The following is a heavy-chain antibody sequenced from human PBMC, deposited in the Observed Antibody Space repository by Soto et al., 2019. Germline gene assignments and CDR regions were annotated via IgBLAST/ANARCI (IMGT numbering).Heavy chain of an antibody. D-gene: IGHD3-22*01. Sequence: GGSLRLSCAASGFTFSTYGMHWVRQAPGKGLEWVAVISYDGSKKYYIDSVKGRFTISRDNSKNTLYLQMNSLRTEDTAVYYSAKGADSTGYYNFDYWGQGT. J-gene: IGHJ4*02. CDR1: GFTFSTYG. V-gene: IGHV3-30*18. CDR2: ISYDGSKK. CDR3: AKGADSTGYYNFDY.